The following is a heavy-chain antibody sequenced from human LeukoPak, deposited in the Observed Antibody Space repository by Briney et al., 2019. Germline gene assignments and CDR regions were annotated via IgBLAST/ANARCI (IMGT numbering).Heavy chain of an antibody. Sequence: GGSLRLSCVASGFTFSSYTMNWVRQAPGKGLEWVSYISSSSSTIYYADSVKGRFTVSRDNAKNSLYLQMNSLRAEDTAVYYCARFERWYYFDYWGQGTLVTVSS. D-gene: IGHD3-16*01. CDR2: ISSSSSTI. CDR3: ARFERWYYFDY. CDR1: GFTFSSYT. J-gene: IGHJ4*02. V-gene: IGHV3-48*01.